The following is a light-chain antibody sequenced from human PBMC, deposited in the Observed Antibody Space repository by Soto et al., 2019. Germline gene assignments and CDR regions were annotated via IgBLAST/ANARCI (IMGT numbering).Light chain of an antibody. CDR3: QKYDSGLRT. J-gene: IGKJ4*01. V-gene: IGKV1-39*01. CDR2: GAS. Sequence: DIQMTQSPSSLSASIGDRVTITCRASQRISNYFNWYQQKPGKAPELLIYGASNLQSGVPSRFSGSGSGTEFTFTISSLQPEDVATYYCQKYDSGLRTFGGGTTVEIK. CDR1: QRISNY.